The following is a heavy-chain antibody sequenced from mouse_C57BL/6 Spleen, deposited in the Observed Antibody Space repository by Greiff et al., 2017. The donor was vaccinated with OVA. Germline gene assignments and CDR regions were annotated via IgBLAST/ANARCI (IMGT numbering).Heavy chain of an antibody. J-gene: IGHJ2*01. V-gene: IGHV1-81*01. CDR3: ARETAQATYFDY. CDR1: GYTFTSYG. D-gene: IGHD3-2*02. CDR2: IYPRSGNT. Sequence: VHLQQSGAALARPGASVQLSCKASGYTFTSYGISWVKQRTGQGLEWIGEIYPRSGNTYYNEKFKGKATLTADKSSSTAYMELRSLTSEDSAVYFCARETAQATYFDYWGQGTTLTVSS.